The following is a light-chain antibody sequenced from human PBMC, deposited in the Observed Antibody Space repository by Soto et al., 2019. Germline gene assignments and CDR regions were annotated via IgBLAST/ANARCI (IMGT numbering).Light chain of an antibody. CDR2: DAS. Sequence: DIQMTQSPSTLSASVGDRVTITCRASQSINNWLAWYQQKPRKAPKLLISDASRLESGVPSRFSGSGSGTEFTLTISSLQPDDFATYYCQQYNSYSWTFGQGTKVDIK. J-gene: IGKJ1*01. V-gene: IGKV1-5*01. CDR1: QSINNW. CDR3: QQYNSYSWT.